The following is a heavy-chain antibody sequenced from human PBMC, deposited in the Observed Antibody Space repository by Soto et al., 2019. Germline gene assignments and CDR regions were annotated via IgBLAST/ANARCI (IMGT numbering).Heavy chain of an antibody. CDR1: GFTFSSHT. D-gene: IGHD2-15*01. CDR2: ISGSSTTI. V-gene: IGHV3-48*01. J-gene: IGHJ5*01. CDR3: TRDAATRTFDY. Sequence: EVQLVESGGALVQPGGSLRLSCAASGFTFSSHTVHWVRQAPGKGLEWVSYISGSSTTIYYADSVKGRFTISRENDKNSLYLQMNSLRAEDTAVYFCTRDAATRTFDYWGHGTLVTVPS.